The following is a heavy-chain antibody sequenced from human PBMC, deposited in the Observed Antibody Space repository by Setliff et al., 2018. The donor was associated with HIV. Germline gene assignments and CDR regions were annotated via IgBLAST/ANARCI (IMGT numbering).Heavy chain of an antibody. V-gene: IGHV3-15*01. D-gene: IGHD3-10*01. CDR1: GFTFSNAW. CDR3: TASLWFGESFFDY. Sequence: GGSLRLSCAASGFTFSNAWMSWVRQAPGKGLEWVGRIKSKTDGGTTDYAAPVKGRFTISRDDSKNTLYLQMNSLKTEDTAVYYCTASLWFGESFFDYWGQGTLVTVSS. CDR2: IKSKTDGGTT. J-gene: IGHJ4*02.